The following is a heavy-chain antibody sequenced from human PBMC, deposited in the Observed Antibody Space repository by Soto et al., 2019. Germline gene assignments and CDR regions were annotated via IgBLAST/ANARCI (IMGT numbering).Heavy chain of an antibody. D-gene: IGHD3-22*01. CDR3: ARGTVLNYYDSSGYYPFDY. J-gene: IGHJ4*02. CDR2: IYYSGST. Sequence: QVQLQESGPGLVKPSQTLSLTCTVSGGSISSGGYYWSWIRQHPGKGLEWIGYIYYSGSTYYNPSLKSRVTISVDTSKNQFSLKLSSVTAADTAVYYCARGTVLNYYDSSGYYPFDYWGQGTLVTVS. CDR1: GGSISSGGYY. V-gene: IGHV4-31*03.